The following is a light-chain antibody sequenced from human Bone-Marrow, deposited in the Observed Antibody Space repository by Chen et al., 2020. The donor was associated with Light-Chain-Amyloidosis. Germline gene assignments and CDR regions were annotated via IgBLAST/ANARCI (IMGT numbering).Light chain of an antibody. V-gene: IGKV3-20*01. CDR2: GSS. CDR1: QTISSNY. J-gene: IGKJ4*01. CDR3: QQYGTSPLT. Sequence: EIVLTQSPGTLSLSPGEGANLSCRGSQTISSNYLTWYQQKFGQAPRLLIYGSSSRATGIPDRFPASGSGTDFTLTINSLEPEDFAMYYCQQYGTSPLTFGGGTKVEIK.